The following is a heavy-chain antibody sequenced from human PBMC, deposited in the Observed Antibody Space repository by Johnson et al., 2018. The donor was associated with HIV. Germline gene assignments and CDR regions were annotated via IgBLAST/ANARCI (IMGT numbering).Heavy chain of an antibody. V-gene: IGHV3-66*01. D-gene: IGHD2-15*01. Sequence: VQLVESGGGLVQPGGSLRLSCAASGFTVSSNYMSWVRQAPGKGLEWVSGISWNSGSIGYADSVKGRFTISRDNSKNTLYLQMNSLRAEDTAVYYCARSVGYCSGGSCSPDAFDIWGQGTMVTVSS. J-gene: IGHJ3*02. CDR3: ARSVGYCSGGSCSPDAFDI. CDR2: SWNSGSI. CDR1: GFTVSSNY.